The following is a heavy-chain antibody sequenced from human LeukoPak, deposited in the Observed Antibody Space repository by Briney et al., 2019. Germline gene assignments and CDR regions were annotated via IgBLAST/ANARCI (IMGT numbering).Heavy chain of an antibody. CDR1: GFTFSSYW. CDR2: LSPDGSST. V-gene: IGHV3-74*01. J-gene: IGHJ4*02. CDR3: TRMSREAPGLPGL. Sequence: GGSLRLSCAASGFTFSSYWMQWVRHAPGKGLVWVSRLSPDGSSTTSADSVKGRFTISRDNAKNTLYLQIGSLRADDTAVYYCTRMSREAPGLPGLWGQGTLVTVSS. D-gene: IGHD5-24*01.